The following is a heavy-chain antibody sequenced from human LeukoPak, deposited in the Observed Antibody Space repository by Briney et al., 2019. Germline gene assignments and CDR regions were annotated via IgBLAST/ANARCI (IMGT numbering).Heavy chain of an antibody. J-gene: IGHJ4*02. CDR1: GGTFSSYA. D-gene: IGHD3-3*01. V-gene: IGHV1-69*01. CDR3: ARRGLLGFLEWLSPLDY. Sequence: GSSVKVPCKASGGTFSSYAISWVRQAPGQGLEWMGGIIPIFGTANYAQKFQGRVTITADESTSTAYMELSSLRSEDTAVYYCARRGLLGFLEWLSPLDYWGQGTLVTVSS. CDR2: IIPIFGTA.